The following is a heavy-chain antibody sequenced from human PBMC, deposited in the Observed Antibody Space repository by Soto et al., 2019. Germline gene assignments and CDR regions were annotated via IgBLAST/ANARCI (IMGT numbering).Heavy chain of an antibody. V-gene: IGHV3-33*01. D-gene: IGHD3-22*01. CDR3: ASYDYGSSGYYYVDD. J-gene: IGHJ4*02. Sequence: GGSLRLSCAASGFTFSSYGMHWVRQAPGKGLELVAVIWYDGSNKYYADSLKGRFTISRDNSKKTLYLQVNSLRAEDTAVYFCASYDYGSSGYYYVDDWGQGTLVTVAS. CDR1: GFTFSSYG. CDR2: IWYDGSNK.